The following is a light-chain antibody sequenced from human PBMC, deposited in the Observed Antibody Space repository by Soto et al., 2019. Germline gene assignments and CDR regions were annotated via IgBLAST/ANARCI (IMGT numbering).Light chain of an antibody. CDR1: QSVRRY. V-gene: IGKV3-20*01. J-gene: IGKJ5*01. CDR3: RQFDDSVT. Sequence: EFEWTRSQVTLSEYAGERANRTCRASQSVRRYLAWYQQKPGQAPRLLMYGASDRATGTPGRFSGSGSGTDFILTISGLEPEDSAVYYCRQFDDSVTFGQGTRLEIK. CDR2: GAS.